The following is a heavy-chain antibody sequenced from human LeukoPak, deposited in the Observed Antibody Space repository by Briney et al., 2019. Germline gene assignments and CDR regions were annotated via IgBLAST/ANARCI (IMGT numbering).Heavy chain of an antibody. J-gene: IGHJ3*02. Sequence: ASVKVSCKASGYTFTSYAMHWVHQAPGQRLEWMGWINAGNGNTKYSQKFQGRVTITRDTSASTAYMELSSLRSEDTAVYYCARVWYYGDYDAFDIWGQGTMVTVSS. CDR3: ARVWYYGDYDAFDI. V-gene: IGHV1-3*01. CDR1: GYTFTSYA. CDR2: INAGNGNT. D-gene: IGHD4-17*01.